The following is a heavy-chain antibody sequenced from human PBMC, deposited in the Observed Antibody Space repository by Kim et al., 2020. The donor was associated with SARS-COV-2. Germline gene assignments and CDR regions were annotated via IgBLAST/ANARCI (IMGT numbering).Heavy chain of an antibody. D-gene: IGHD6-13*01. CDR3: AKRYSSGWSYFNF. Sequence: GGSLRLSCAASGFTFSNYAMSWVRQAPGKGLEWVSTISGSGGSTYYADSVKGRFTISRDNSKNTLYLQMNSLRVEEDTALYYCAKRYSSGWSYFNFWGQ. V-gene: IGHV3-23*01. J-gene: IGHJ4*02. CDR2: ISGSGGST. CDR1: GFTFSNYA.